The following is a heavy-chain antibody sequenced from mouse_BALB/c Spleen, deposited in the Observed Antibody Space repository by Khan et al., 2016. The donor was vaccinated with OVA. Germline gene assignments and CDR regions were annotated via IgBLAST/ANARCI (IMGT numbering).Heavy chain of an antibody. D-gene: IGHD3-2*02. V-gene: IGHV1-54*03. J-gene: IGHJ3*01. CDR1: GYAFTDYL. CDR2: INPGSGDI. CDR3: SRSGYGFGAY. Sequence: VQLQESGAEMVRPGTSVKVSCKASGYAFTDYLIEWLKQRPGQGLEWIGMINPGSGDIIYNEKFKDKATLTTDKSSSTAYMRLTRLTSADSAVYFCSRSGYGFGAYWGPGTLVTVSA.